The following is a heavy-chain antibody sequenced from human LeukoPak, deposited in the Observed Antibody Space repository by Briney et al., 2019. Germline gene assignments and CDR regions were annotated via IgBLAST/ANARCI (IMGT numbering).Heavy chain of an antibody. Sequence: PPETLSLTCAVYGGSFSGYYWSWIRQPPGKGLEWIGEINHSGSTNYNPSLKSRVTISVDTSKNQFSLKLSSVTAADTAVYYCARGPYYYGSGSYPWGQGTLVTVSS. D-gene: IGHD3-10*01. CDR3: ARGPYYYGSGSYP. V-gene: IGHV4-34*01. CDR2: INHSGST. J-gene: IGHJ4*02. CDR1: GGSFSGYY.